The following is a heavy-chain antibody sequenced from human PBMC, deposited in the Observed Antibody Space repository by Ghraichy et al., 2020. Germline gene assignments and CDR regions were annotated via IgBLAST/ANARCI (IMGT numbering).Heavy chain of an antibody. CDR2: ITSSSRTI. Sequence: GGSLRLSCVASGFTFSGFRMNWVRQAPGKGLEWLSYITSSSRTIFYADSVKGRFTISRDNAQNSLYLQMNSLRDEDTAIYYCARASKVVRFYYYDGMDIGGKGSTSTGSS. D-gene: IGHD4-23*01. J-gene: IGHJ6*04. V-gene: IGHV3-48*02. CDR1: GFTFSGFR. CDR3: ARASKVVRFYYYDGMDI.